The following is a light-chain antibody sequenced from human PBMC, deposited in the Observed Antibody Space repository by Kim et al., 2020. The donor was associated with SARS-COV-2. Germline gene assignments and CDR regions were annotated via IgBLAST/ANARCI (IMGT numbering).Light chain of an antibody. CDR3: QQRYDWPLT. CDR1: QSVGNS. J-gene: IGKJ4*01. CDR2: ETS. V-gene: IGKV3-11*01. Sequence: EIVLTQSPGTLSLSPGERATLSCRASQSVGNSLAWFQQKPGQAPRLLIFETSNRDTGIPARFSGSGSGTGFTRTISSLEPEDFAVYYCQQRYDWPLTFGGGTKVDIK.